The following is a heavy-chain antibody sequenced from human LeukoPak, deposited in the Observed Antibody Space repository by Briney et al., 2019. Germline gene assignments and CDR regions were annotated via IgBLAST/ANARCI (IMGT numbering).Heavy chain of an antibody. Sequence: GGPLRLSCAASGLSFSSFAMSWVRQGPGKGLEWVSVIYSAGNTYYADSVKGRFTISRHNSENTLYLHMNSLRVEDTAVYFCARGGTPGYSSGRIDYWGQGTLVTVSS. CDR2: IYSAGNT. V-gene: IGHV3-53*04. J-gene: IGHJ4*02. CDR1: GLSFSSFA. D-gene: IGHD6-19*01. CDR3: ARGGTPGYSSGRIDY.